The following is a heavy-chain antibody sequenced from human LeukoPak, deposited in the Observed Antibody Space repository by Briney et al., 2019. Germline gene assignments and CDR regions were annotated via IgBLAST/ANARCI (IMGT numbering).Heavy chain of an antibody. CDR2: ISGSGSGGST. V-gene: IGHV3-23*01. J-gene: IGHJ4*02. CDR1: GFPLSRSA. D-gene: IGHD5-12*01. CDR3: ANSGHIVATSPFGY. Sequence: GGSLRLSCAASGFPLSRSAMSWVRQAPGKGLEWVSNISGSGSGGSTYYADSVKGRFTISRDNSKNTLYLQMNSLRAEDTAVYYCANSGHIVATSPFGYWGQGTLVTVSS.